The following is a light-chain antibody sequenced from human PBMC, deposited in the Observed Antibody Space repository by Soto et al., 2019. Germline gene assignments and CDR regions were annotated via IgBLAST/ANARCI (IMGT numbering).Light chain of an antibody. V-gene: IGLV2-14*01. J-gene: IGLJ1*01. Sequence: QSVLTQPPSVLGFLGQSIPISCPGTSRDVVGYNYVSWYQQHPGKAPKLMIYDVSNRPSGVSNRFSGSKSGNTASLTISGLQAEDEADYYCSSYTSSSTLFYVFGTGTKVTVL. CDR1: SRDVVGYNY. CDR3: SSYTSSSTLFYV. CDR2: DVS.